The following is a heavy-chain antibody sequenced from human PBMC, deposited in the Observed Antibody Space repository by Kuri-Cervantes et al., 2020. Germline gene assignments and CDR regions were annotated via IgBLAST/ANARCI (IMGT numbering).Heavy chain of an antibody. J-gene: IGHJ4*02. V-gene: IGHV3-30*02. Sequence: GESLKISCAASGFTFSSYGMHWVRQAPGKGLEWVAFIRYDGSNKYYADSVKGRFTISRDNSKNTLYLQMNSLRSDDTAVYYCAKEGVGVTRYDYWGQGTLVTVSS. CDR2: IRYDGSNK. CDR1: GFTFSSYG. CDR3: AKEGVGVTRYDY. D-gene: IGHD2-21*02.